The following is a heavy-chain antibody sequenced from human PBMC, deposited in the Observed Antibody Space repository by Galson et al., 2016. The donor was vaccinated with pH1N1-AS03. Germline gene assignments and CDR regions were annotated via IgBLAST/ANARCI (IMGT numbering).Heavy chain of an antibody. CDR1: GDSFNTYW. J-gene: IGHJ4*02. V-gene: IGHV5-51*03. D-gene: IGHD2-2*01. CDR2: IYPGDSDT. CDR3: ARRGHCTGISCYDLDS. Sequence: QSGAEVKKPGESLKISCKGSGDSFNTYWIGWVRRMPGKGLEWMGIIYPGDSDTRYSPSFQGHVAISADASISTAYLQWSSLKASDTAIYDCARRGHCTGISCYDLDSWGQGTMVTVSS.